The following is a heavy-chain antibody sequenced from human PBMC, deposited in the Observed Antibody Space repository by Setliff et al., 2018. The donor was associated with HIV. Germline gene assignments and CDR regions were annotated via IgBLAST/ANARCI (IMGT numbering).Heavy chain of an antibody. D-gene: IGHD1-7*01. Sequence: SETLSLTCTVSGGSISRSSYFWTWIRQRPGQGLEWIGYIYYNGRVSYSEKTYYSPSLKSRVTISVDSSKNQFSLKLNTVSAADTAVYYCLLEAPLMMGTTPPLWGQGALVTVSS. J-gene: IGHJ4*02. CDR1: GGSISRSSYF. V-gene: IGHV4-31*06. CDR3: LLEAPLMMGTTPPL. CDR2: IYYNGRVSYSEKT.